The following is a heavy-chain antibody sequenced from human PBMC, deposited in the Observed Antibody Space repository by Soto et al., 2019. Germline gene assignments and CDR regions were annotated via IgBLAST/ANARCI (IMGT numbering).Heavy chain of an antibody. CDR1: GFTFSTYA. D-gene: IGHD3-22*01. V-gene: IGHV3-23*01. Sequence: GGSLRLSCAASGFTFSTYAMSWVRRAPGKGLEWVSGISGSGGSTYFADSVKGRFTISRDNSKNTLHLQMNSLRAEDTAVYYCAKSLGYYDSSGFYSNFDYWGQGTLVTVSS. CDR2: ISGSGGST. J-gene: IGHJ4*02. CDR3: AKSLGYYDSSGFYSNFDY.